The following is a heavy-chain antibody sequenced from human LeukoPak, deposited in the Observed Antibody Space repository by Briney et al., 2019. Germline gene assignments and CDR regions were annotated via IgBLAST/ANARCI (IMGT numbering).Heavy chain of an antibody. Sequence: GVSLRFSCAASGFTFSNYGMNWDPQGPGKGLEWVLGISGSGGNTYYADCVKGRFTISRDNSKNTLYLQMNRLRAEDTAVYYCAKDREGSSSWSQAPMDVWGKGTTVTISS. CDR3: AKDREGSSSWSQAPMDV. J-gene: IGHJ6*03. V-gene: IGHV3-23*01. CDR2: ISGSGGNT. D-gene: IGHD6-13*01. CDR1: GFTFSNYG.